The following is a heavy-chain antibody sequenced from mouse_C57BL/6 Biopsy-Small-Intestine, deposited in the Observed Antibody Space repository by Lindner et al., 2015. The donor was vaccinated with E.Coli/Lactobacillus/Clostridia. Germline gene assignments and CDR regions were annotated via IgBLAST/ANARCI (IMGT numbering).Heavy chain of an antibody. CDR3: ASRVDWYFDV. D-gene: IGHD1-3*01. CDR2: IYPRSGNT. Sequence: LQESGAELARPGASVKLSCKASGYTFTSYGISWVKQRTGQGLEWIGEIYPRSGNTYYNEKFKGKATLTADKSSSTAYMELRSLTSEDSAVYFCASRVDWYFDVWGTGTTVTVSS. CDR1: GYTFTSYG. J-gene: IGHJ1*03. V-gene: IGHV1-81*01.